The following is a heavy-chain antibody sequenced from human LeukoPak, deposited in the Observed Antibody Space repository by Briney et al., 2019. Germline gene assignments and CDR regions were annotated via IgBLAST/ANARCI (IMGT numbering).Heavy chain of an antibody. CDR2: IRTKAYGGTT. V-gene: IGHV3-49*04. D-gene: IGHD3-3*01. J-gene: IGHJ4*02. CDR3: TSGGPVDY. Sequence: GGSLRLSCTASGFTFCDYAMSWVRQAPGKGLEWIGFIRTKAYGGTTEYAASVKGRFTISRDDSKSIAYLQMNSLKTEDTAVYYCTSGGPVDYWGQGTLVTVSS. CDR1: GFTFCDYA.